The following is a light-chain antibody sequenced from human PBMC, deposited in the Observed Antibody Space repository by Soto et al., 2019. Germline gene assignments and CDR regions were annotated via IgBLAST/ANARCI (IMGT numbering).Light chain of an antibody. J-gene: IGKJ4*01. CDR1: QSVAGN. CDR3: QQYATSPLT. V-gene: IGKV3-15*01. Sequence: IVMTHSPSTLSVSPLERATLSFMASQSVAGNLAWYQHKPGQAPRLLIYGASTGATGIPSRFSGSGSGTDFTLTISRLEPEDFALYYCQQYATSPLTFGGGTKVDIK. CDR2: GAS.